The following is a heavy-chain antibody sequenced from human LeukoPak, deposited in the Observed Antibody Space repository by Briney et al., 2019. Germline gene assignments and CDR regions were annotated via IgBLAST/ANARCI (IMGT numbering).Heavy chain of an antibody. CDR3: ARDQDELGIGFDP. CDR1: GFTFSSYG. V-gene: IGHV3-33*01. D-gene: IGHD7-27*01. Sequence: GGSLRLSCAASGFTFSSYGMHWVRQAPGKGLEWVAVIWYDGSNKYYADSVKGRFTISRDNSKNTLYLQMNSLRAEDTAVYYCARDQDELGIGFDPWGQGTLVTVSS. CDR2: IWYDGSNK. J-gene: IGHJ5*02.